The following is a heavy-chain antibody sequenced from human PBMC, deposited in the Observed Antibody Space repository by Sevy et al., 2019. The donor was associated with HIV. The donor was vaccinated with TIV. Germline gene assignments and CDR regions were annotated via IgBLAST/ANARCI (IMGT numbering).Heavy chain of an antibody. CDR1: GFTFSSYA. Sequence: GGSLRLSCAASGFTFSSYAMNWVRQAPGKGLEWVSSINAISSNIYYADSVKGRFTIPRDNAENSLYLQMNSVRAEDTAVYYCARDLFSGGNAVYGYWGQGTLVTVSS. J-gene: IGHJ4*02. CDR2: INAISSNI. D-gene: IGHD2-15*01. CDR3: ARDLFSGGNAVYGY. V-gene: IGHV3-21*01.